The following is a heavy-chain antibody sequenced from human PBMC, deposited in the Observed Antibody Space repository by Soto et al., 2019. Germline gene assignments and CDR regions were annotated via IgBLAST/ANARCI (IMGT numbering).Heavy chain of an antibody. CDR1: GFTFSSYS. J-gene: IGHJ5*02. Sequence: GGSLRLSCAASGFTFSSYSMNWVRQAPGKGLEWVSSISSSSSYIYYADSVKGRFTISRDNAKNSLYLQMNSLRAEDTAVYYCARDGSSDPPPEQREVWFDPWGQGTLVTVSS. CDR2: ISSSSSYI. V-gene: IGHV3-21*01. D-gene: IGHD3-10*01. CDR3: ARDGSSDPPPEQREVWFDP.